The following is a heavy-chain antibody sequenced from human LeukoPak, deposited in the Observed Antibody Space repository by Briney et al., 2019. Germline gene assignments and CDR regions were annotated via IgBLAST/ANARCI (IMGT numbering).Heavy chain of an antibody. D-gene: IGHD3-10*01. CDR2: ISHSGST. CDR1: GGSFSDYY. CDR3: ARAKKLYYYYGSGSSFDY. Sequence: SETLSLTCAVYGGSFSDYYWSWIRQPPGKGLEWIGEISHSGSTNYNPSLKSRVTISVDTSKNQFSLKLSSVTAADTAVYYCARAKKLYYYYGSGSSFDYWGQGTLVTVSS. J-gene: IGHJ4*02. V-gene: IGHV4-34*01.